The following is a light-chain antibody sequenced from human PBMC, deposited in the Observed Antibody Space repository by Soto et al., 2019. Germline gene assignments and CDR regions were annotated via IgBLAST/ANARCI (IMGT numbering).Light chain of an antibody. J-gene: IGLJ2*01. CDR1: SSNIGAGYE. CDR3: QSFDSSLSGLV. V-gene: IGLV1-40*01. Sequence: QSVLTQPPSVSGAPGQRVTISCTGSSSNIGAGYEVQWYQQLPGTAPTLLIHGNINRPSGVPDRFSGSKSDTSASLAITGLQAEDEADYYCQSFDSSLSGLVFGGGTKRTVL. CDR2: GNI.